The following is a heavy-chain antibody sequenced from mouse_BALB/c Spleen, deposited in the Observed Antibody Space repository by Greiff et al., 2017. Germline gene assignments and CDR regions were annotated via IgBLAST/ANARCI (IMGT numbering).Heavy chain of an antibody. CDR1: GYTFTSYW. CDR2: INPSTGYT. V-gene: IGHV1-7*01. J-gene: IGHJ2*01. Sequence: QVQLKQSGAELAKPGASVKMSCKASGYTFTSYWMHWVKQRPGQGLEWIGYINPSTGYTEYNQKFKDKATLTADKSSSTAYMQLSSLTSEDSAVYYCARSRVYFDYWGQGTTLTVSS. CDR3: ARSRVYFDY.